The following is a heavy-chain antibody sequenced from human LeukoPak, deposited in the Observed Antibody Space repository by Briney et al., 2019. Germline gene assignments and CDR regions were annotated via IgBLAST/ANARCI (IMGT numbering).Heavy chain of an antibody. J-gene: IGHJ4*02. V-gene: IGHV3-48*03. Sequence: GGSLRLSCAASGFTFDDYGMSWVRHAPGKGLEWVSYISSGGSLIYYADSVRGRVTISRDNAKSSLYLQMNSLRAEDSAVYYCAREHTSSDYLDYWGQGTLVTVSS. CDR3: AREHTSSDYLDY. CDR1: GFTFDDYG. D-gene: IGHD6-13*01. CDR2: ISSGGSLI.